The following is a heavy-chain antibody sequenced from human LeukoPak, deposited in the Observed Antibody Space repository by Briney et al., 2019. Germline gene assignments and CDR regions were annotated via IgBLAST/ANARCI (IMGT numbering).Heavy chain of an antibody. CDR2: ISSSSSYI. Sequence: GGSLRLSCAASGFTFSSYSMNWVRQAPGKGLEWVSSISSSSSYIYYADSVKGRFTISRDNAKNSLYLQMNSLRAEDTAVYYCARDTLWFGELNAFDIWGQGTMVTVSS. CDR1: GFTFSSYS. J-gene: IGHJ3*02. CDR3: ARDTLWFGELNAFDI. D-gene: IGHD3-10*01. V-gene: IGHV3-21*01.